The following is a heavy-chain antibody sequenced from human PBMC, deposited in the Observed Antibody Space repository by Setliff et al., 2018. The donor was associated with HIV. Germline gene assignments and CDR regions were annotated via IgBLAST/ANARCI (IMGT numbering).Heavy chain of an antibody. CDR2: INHSGTT. CDR1: GESFSDDY. Sequence: PSETLSLTCAVYGESFSDDYWSWIRQPPGWGLEWIGEINHSGTTNYNPSLMGRLNISMDASKKQFSLKLSSVTAADTAVYYCARHMVPYFYDGSVDEGDFDLWGQGTLVTVSS. D-gene: IGHD3-22*01. CDR3: ARHMVPYFYDGSVDEGDFDL. V-gene: IGHV4-34*01. J-gene: IGHJ4*02.